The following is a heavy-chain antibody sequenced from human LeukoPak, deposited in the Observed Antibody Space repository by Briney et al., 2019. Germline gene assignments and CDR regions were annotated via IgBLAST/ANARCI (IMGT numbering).Heavy chain of an antibody. CDR3: ARRGYSYGYYYYGMDV. CDR1: GGSFSGYY. V-gene: IGHV4-34*01. Sequence: SETLSLTCAVYGGSFSGYYWSWIRQPPGKGLEWIGEINHSGSTNYNPSLKSRVTISVDTSKNQFSLKLSSVTAADTAVYYCARRGYSYGYYYYGMDVWGQGTTVTVSS. D-gene: IGHD5-18*01. CDR2: INHSGST. J-gene: IGHJ6*02.